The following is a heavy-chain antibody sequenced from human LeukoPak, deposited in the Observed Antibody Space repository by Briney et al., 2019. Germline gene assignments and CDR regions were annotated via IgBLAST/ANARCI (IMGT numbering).Heavy chain of an antibody. J-gene: IGHJ3*02. CDR3: ARSDTLGGVVAFDAFDI. D-gene: IGHD3-16*02. Sequence: PSETLSLTCIVSGGSISSYYWSWIRQPPGKGLEWIGYIYYSGSTKYNPSFKSRVTISVDTSKNQFSLKVSSVTTADTAVYYCARSDTLGGVVAFDAFDIWGLGTMVTVSS. V-gene: IGHV4-59*01. CDR2: IYYSGST. CDR1: GGSISSYY.